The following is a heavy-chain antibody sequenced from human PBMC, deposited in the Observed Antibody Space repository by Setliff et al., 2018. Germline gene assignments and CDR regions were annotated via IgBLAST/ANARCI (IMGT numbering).Heavy chain of an antibody. D-gene: IGHD3-22*01. CDR1: GFTFSSFL. J-gene: IGHJ3*01. CDR3: ARDKADYYDRSGYSGASDV. Sequence: GGSLRLSCAASGFTFSSFLMSWVRQAPGKGLEWVANIKQDGSEKYYVDSVKGRFTISRDNAKNSLYLQMNSLRAEDTAVYYCARDKADYYDRSGYSGASDVWGQGTMVTVSS. CDR2: IKQDGSEK. V-gene: IGHV3-7*01.